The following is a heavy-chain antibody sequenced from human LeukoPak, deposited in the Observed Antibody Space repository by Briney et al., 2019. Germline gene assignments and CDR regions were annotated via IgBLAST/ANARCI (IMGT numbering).Heavy chain of an antibody. D-gene: IGHD6-13*01. CDR3: ARLEQQPPLIWFDP. CDR1: GYSFTIYW. CDR2: IYPGDSDT. J-gene: IGHJ5*02. V-gene: IGHV5-51*01. Sequence: LGESLKISCKGSGYSFTIYWIGWVRQMPGKGLEWMGIIYPGDSDTRYSPSFQGQVTISADKYISTAYLQWSSLKASDTAMYYCARLEQQPPLIWFDPWGQGTLVTVSS.